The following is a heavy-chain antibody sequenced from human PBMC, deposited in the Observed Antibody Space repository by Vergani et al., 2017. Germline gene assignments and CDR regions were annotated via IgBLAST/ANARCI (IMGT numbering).Heavy chain of an antibody. J-gene: IGHJ4*02. CDR2: ISAYNGNT. V-gene: IGHV1-18*04. CDR1: GYTFTSYG. CDR3: ARVGAYYYDSSGYYLFDY. D-gene: IGHD3-22*01. Sequence: QVQLVQSGAEVKKPGASVKVSCKASGYTFTSYGISWVRQAPGQGLEWMGWISAYNGNTNYAQKLQGRVTMTTDTSTSTAYMELRSLRSDDTAVHYCARVGAYYYDSSGYYLFDYWGQGTLVTVSS.